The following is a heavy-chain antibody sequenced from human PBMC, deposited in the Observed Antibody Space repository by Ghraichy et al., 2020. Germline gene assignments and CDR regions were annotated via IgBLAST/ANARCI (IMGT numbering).Heavy chain of an antibody. CDR1: KFTFRNYA. V-gene: IGHV3-23*01. CDR3: AKDGPYYYGSGSYSDYATDV. CDR2: ISGSGGNT. Sequence: GGSLRLSCAASKFTFRNYAMSWVRQAPGKGLEWVSGISGSGGNTYYADSVRGRFTISRDNSKNTLYLQMNSLRAEDTAVYYCAKDGPYYYGSGSYSDYATDVWGQGTTVTVSS. J-gene: IGHJ6*02. D-gene: IGHD3-10*01.